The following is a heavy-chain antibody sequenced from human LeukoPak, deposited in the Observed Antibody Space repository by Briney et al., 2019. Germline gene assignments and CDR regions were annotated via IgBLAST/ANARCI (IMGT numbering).Heavy chain of an antibody. CDR3: ARTYYDSSGYDY. D-gene: IGHD3-22*01. J-gene: IGHJ4*02. Sequence: ASVKVSCKASGYTFTNYGISWVRQAPGQGLEWMGWISTYNGNTHYAQKLQGRVTMTTDTSTSTAYMELSSLRSEDMAVYYCARTYYDSSGYDYWGQGTLVTVSS. CDR2: ISTYNGNT. V-gene: IGHV1-18*03. CDR1: GYTFTNYG.